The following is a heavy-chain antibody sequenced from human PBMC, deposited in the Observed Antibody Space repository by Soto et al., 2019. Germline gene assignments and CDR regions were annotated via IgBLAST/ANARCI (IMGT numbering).Heavy chain of an antibody. Sequence: GASVKVSCKASGYTFTGYYIHWVRQAPGQGLEWMGWINPNSGGTNYAQNFQGRVTMTRDTSISTAYMELSRLRSDDTAVYYCARLGYSSGWTDDYWGQGTLVTV. J-gene: IGHJ4*02. D-gene: IGHD6-19*01. CDR1: GYTFTGYY. CDR2: INPNSGGT. CDR3: ARLGYSSGWTDDY. V-gene: IGHV1-2*02.